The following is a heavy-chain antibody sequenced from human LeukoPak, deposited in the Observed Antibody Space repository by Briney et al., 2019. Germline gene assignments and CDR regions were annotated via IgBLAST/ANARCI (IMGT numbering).Heavy chain of an antibody. J-gene: IGHJ4*02. CDR3: ARHQRADFWRIHYFDY. CDR2: IYHSGST. V-gene: IGHV4-30-2*01. D-gene: IGHD3-3*01. Sequence: SETLSLTCAVSGGSISSGGYSWSWIRQPPGKGLEWIGYIYHSGSTYYNPSLKSRVTISVDTSKNQFSLKLSSVTAADTAVYYCARHQRADFWRIHYFDYWGQGTLVTVSS. CDR1: GGSISSGGYS.